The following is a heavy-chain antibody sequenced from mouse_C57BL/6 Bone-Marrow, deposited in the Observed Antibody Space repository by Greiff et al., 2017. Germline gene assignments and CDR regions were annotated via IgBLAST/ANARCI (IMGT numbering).Heavy chain of an antibody. CDR1: GYTFTGYW. V-gene: IGHV1-9*01. Sequence: QVQLKQSGAELMKPGASVKLSCKATGYTFTGYWIEWVKQRPGHGLEWIGEILPGSGSTNYTEKFKGKATFTADTSSNTAYMQLSSLTTEDSAIYYCASWEGGYWCQGTTLTVSS. CDR2: ILPGSGST. CDR3: ASWEGGY. D-gene: IGHD4-1*01. J-gene: IGHJ2*01.